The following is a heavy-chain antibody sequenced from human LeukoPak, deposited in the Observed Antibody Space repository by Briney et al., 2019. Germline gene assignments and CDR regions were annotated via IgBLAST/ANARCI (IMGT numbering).Heavy chain of an antibody. J-gene: IGHJ3*02. Sequence: SETLSLTCTGSGGSISSYYWSWLRQPAGKGLEWIGRIYTSGSTNYNPSLKSRVTMSVDTSKNQFSLKLSSVTAADTAVYYCARVGAAAGVKDAFDIWGQGTMVSVSS. CDR2: IYTSGST. CDR1: GGSISSYY. V-gene: IGHV4-4*07. D-gene: IGHD6-13*01. CDR3: ARVGAAAGVKDAFDI.